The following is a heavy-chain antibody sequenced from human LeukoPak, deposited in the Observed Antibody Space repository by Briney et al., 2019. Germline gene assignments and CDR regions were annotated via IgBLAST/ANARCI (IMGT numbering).Heavy chain of an antibody. CDR3: VKEEDSSLDY. J-gene: IGHJ4*02. CDR2: ISSNGGST. D-gene: IGHD2-21*01. CDR1: GFTFSSYA. V-gene: IGHV3-64D*09. Sequence: PGGSLRLSCSASGFTFSSYAIHWVRQAPGKGLEYVSAISSNGGSTYYADSVKGRFTISRDNSKNTLYLQMSSLRAGDTAVYYCVKEEDSSLDYWGQGTLVTVSS.